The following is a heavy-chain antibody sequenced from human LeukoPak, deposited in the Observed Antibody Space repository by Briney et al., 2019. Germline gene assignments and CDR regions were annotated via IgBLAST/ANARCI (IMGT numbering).Heavy chain of an antibody. Sequence: PSETLSLTCTVSGGSISSSSYYWGWIRQPPGKGLEWIGSIYYSGSTYYNPSLKSRVTISVDTSKNQFSLKLSSVTAADTAVYYCAGMVPDAFDIWGQGTVVTVSS. J-gene: IGHJ3*02. D-gene: IGHD3-10*01. V-gene: IGHV4-39*01. CDR3: AGMVPDAFDI. CDR2: IYYSGST. CDR1: GGSISSSSYY.